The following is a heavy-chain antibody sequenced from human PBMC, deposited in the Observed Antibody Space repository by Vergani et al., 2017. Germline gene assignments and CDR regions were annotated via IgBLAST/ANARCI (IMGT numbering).Heavy chain of an antibody. D-gene: IGHD3-9*01. CDR3: ARAGTRYFDWLFPRYYGMDV. J-gene: IGHJ6*02. Sequence: EVQLVESGGGLVQPGGSLRLSCAASGFTFSSYWMSWVRQAPGKGLEWVANIKQDGSEKYYVDSVKGRFTISRDNAKNSLYLQMNSLRAEDTALYYCARAGTRYFDWLFPRYYGMDVWGQGTTVTVSS. CDR1: GFTFSSYW. CDR2: IKQDGSEK. V-gene: IGHV3-7*01.